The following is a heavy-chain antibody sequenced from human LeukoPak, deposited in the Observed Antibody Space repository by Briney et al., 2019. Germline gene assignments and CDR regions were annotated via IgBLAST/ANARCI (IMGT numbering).Heavy chain of an antibody. Sequence: GGSLGLSCAASGFTFSSYSMNWVRQAPGKGLEWVSYISSSSSTIYYADSVKGRFTISRDNAKNSLYLQMNSLRAEDTAVYYCARDRLVGATPNRFDPWGQGTLVTVSS. CDR1: GFTFSSYS. V-gene: IGHV3-48*04. CDR3: ARDRLVGATPNRFDP. J-gene: IGHJ5*02. D-gene: IGHD1-26*01. CDR2: ISSSSSTI.